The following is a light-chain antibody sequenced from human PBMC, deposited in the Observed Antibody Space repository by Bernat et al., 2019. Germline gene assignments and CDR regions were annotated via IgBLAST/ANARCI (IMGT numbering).Light chain of an antibody. J-gene: IGLJ2*01. Sequence: QSALTQPASVSGSPGQLITISCTGTSSDVGGYNYVSWYQQHPGKAPKLMIYDVSNRPSGVSNRFSGSKSGNTASLTISGLQAEDEADYYCSSYTISSTLFGGGTKLTVL. CDR2: DVS. CDR1: SSDVGGYNY. CDR3: SSYTISSTL. V-gene: IGLV2-14*03.